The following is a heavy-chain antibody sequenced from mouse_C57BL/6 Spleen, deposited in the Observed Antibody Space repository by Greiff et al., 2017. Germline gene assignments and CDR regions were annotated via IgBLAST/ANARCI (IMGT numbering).Heavy chain of an antibody. V-gene: IGHV5-15*01. CDR3: ARTGTGDWYFDG. D-gene: IGHD4-1*01. CDR1: GFTFSDYG. CDR2: ISNLAYSI. Sequence: EVQLVESGGGLVQPGGSLKLSCAASGFTFSDYGMAWVRQAPRKGPEWVAFISNLAYSIYYADTVTGRFTISRENAKNTLYLEMSSLRSEDTAMYYCARTGTGDWYFDGWGTGTTVTVSS. J-gene: IGHJ1*03.